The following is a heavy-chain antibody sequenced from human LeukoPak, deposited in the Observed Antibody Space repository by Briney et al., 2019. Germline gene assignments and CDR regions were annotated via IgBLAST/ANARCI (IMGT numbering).Heavy chain of an antibody. Sequence: PSETLSLTCTVSGDSISSSGYYWGWIRQPPGKGLEWIGSIFYSGSTYYNPSLKSRVTISVDTANLFSLKLSSVTAADTAVYYCARMGAIAGASANPDHWGQGTLVTVSS. J-gene: IGHJ4*02. CDR3: ARMGAIAGASANPDH. V-gene: IGHV4-39*07. CDR2: IFYSGST. D-gene: IGHD4/OR15-4a*01. CDR1: GDSISSSGYY.